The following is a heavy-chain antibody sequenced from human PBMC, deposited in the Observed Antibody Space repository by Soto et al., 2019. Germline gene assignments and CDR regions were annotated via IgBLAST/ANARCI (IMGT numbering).Heavy chain of an antibody. V-gene: IGHV4-30-4*01. Sequence: PSETLSLTCTVSGGSISSGDYYWSWIRQPPGKGLEWIGYIYYSGSTYYNPSLKSRVTISVDTSKSQFSLKLSSVTAADTAVYYCARDIYGDYGFGAFDIWGQGTMVTVSS. CDR3: ARDIYGDYGFGAFDI. CDR2: IYYSGST. CDR1: GGSISSGDYY. D-gene: IGHD4-17*01. J-gene: IGHJ3*02.